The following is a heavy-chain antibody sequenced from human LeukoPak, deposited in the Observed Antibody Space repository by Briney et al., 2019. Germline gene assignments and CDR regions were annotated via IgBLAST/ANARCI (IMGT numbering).Heavy chain of an antibody. V-gene: IGHV4-4*07. D-gene: IGHD3-10*01. J-gene: IGHJ3*02. CDR3: ASPGGSGLRAFDI. CDR1: DGSISSHY. Sequence: SETLSLTCTVSDGSISSHYWSWIRQPAGKGLEWIGRIYTSGSTNYNPSLKSRVTMSVDTSKNQFSLKLSSVTAADTAVYYCASPGGSGLRAFDIWGQGTMVTVSS. CDR2: IYTSGST.